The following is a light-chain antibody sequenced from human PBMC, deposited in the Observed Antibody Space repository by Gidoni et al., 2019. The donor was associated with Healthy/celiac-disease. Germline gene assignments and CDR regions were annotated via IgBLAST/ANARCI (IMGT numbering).Light chain of an antibody. CDR3: QQYGSSPLLT. J-gene: IGKJ3*01. Sequence: EIVLTQSPGTLSLSPGERATLPCRASQSVSSSYLAWYQQKPGQAPRPLIYGASSRATGIPDRFSGSGSGTDFTLTISRLEPEDFAVYYCQQYGSSPLLTFGPGTKVDIK. V-gene: IGKV3-20*01. CDR1: QSVSSSY. CDR2: GAS.